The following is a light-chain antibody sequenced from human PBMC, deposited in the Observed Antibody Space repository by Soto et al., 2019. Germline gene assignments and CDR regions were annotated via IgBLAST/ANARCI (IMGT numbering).Light chain of an antibody. CDR2: LAS. J-gene: IGKJ1*01. Sequence: DVQLTQSPSFLSTSVGDRVTITCRASQGIGSYLAWYQQKPGKAPKFLVCLASTLQSGVPSRFSGSGYGTEFNLTISNLQPEDFATYYCQQLNSYPRTFGQGTKGDIK. CDR1: QGIGSY. V-gene: IGKV1-9*01. CDR3: QQLNSYPRT.